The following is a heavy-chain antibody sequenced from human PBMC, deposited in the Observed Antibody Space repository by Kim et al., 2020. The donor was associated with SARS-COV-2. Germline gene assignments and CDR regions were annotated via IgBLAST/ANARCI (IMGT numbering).Heavy chain of an antibody. V-gene: IGHV4-4*07. CDR1: GGSISSYY. CDR2: IYTSGST. D-gene: IGHD2-2*01. CDR3: ARGEGPAAIFPKVFDI. J-gene: IGHJ3*02. Sequence: SETLSLTCTVSGGSISSYYWSWIRQPAGKGLEWIGRIYTSGSTNYNPSLKSRVTMSVDTSKNQFSLKLSSVTAADTAVYYCARGEGPAAIFPKVFDIWGQGTMVTVSS.